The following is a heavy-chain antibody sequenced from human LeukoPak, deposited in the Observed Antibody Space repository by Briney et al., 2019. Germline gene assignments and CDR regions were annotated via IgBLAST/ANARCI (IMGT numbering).Heavy chain of an antibody. CDR2: ISSSSSYI. CDR3: ARGGGGVAGPMDWFDP. V-gene: IGHV3-21*01. CDR1: GFTFRDYG. D-gene: IGHD6-19*01. J-gene: IGHJ5*02. Sequence: GGSLRLSCAASGFTFRDYGMSWVRQAPGKGLEWVSSISSSSSYIYYADSVKGRFTISRDNAKNSLYLQMNSLRAEDTAVYYCARGGGGVAGPMDWFDPWGQGTLVTVSS.